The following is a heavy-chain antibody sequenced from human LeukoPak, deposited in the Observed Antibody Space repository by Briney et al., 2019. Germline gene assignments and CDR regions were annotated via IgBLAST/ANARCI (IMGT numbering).Heavy chain of an antibody. CDR2: IYLGDSDT. CDR1: GYSFTSYW. Sequence: GESLKISCKGSGYSFTSYWIAWVRHMPGKVLDWMGIIYLGDSDTRYSPSFQGQVTISADKSISTAYLQWSSLKASDTAMYYCARLSSSWYGDIWGQGTMVTVSS. D-gene: IGHD6-13*01. J-gene: IGHJ3*02. CDR3: ARLSSSWYGDI. V-gene: IGHV5-51*01.